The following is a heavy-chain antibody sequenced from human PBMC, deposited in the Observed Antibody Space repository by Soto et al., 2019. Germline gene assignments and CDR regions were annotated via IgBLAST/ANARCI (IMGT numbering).Heavy chain of an antibody. V-gene: IGHV3-21*01. CDR2: ISSSSSYI. CDR1: GFTFSSYS. Sequence: EVQLVESGGGLVKPGGSLRLSCAASGFTFSSYSMNWVRQAPGKGLVWVSSISSSSSYIYYADSVKGRFTISRDNAKNSLYLQMNSLRAEDTAVYYCARDGGYYDARKQVYYYYCMDVWGQGTTVTVSS. CDR3: ARDGGYYDARKQVYYYYCMDV. D-gene: IGHD3-3*01. J-gene: IGHJ6*02.